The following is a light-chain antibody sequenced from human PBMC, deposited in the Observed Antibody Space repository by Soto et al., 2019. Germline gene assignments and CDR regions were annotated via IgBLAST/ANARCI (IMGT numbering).Light chain of an antibody. Sequence: EILLTQSPGTLSLSPGERATLSCRASQSVSSSYLSWYQLKPGQAPRLLIYGASSRATGIPDRFSGSGSGTDFTLTISRLEPEDFAVYYCQHYGDSFRAVGEGTKVE. CDR3: QHYGDSFRA. J-gene: IGKJ1*01. CDR1: QSVSSSY. CDR2: GAS. V-gene: IGKV3-20*01.